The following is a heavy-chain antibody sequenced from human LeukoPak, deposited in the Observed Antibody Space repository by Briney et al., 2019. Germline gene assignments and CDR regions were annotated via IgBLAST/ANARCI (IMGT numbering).Heavy chain of an antibody. J-gene: IGHJ4*02. CDR2: IYYSGST. CDR3: ASSTGLGTYDY. D-gene: IGHD1-1*01. V-gene: IGHV4-39*07. CDR1: GGSISSSSYY. Sequence: SETLSLTCTVSGGSISSSSYYWGWIRQPPGKGLEWIGSIYYSGSTYYNPSLKSRVTISVDTSKNQFSLKLSSVTAADTAVYYCASSTGLGTYDYWGQGTLVTVSS.